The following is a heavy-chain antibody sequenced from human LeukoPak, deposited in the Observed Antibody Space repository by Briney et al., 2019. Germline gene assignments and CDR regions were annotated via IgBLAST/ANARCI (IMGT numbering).Heavy chain of an antibody. J-gene: IGHJ4*02. CDR1: GYTFTSYG. CDR3: ARDGSSSWYAY. D-gene: IGHD6-13*01. CDR2: ISPYNGNT. V-gene: IGHV1-18*01. Sequence: GASVKVSCKASGYTFTSYGIRWVRQAPGQGLEWMGWISPYNGNTNYAQKLQGRVTMTADTSTSTAYMDLRSLSSDDTAVYYCARDGSSSWYAYWGQGTPVTVSS.